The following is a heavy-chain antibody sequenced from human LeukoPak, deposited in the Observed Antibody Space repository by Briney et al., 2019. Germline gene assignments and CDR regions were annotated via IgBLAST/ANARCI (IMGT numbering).Heavy chain of an antibody. D-gene: IGHD3-10*01. Sequence: SVKVSCKASGFTFTSSAVQWVRQARGQRLEWIGWIVVGSGNTNYAQKFQERVTITRDMSTSTAYMELSSLRSEDTAVYYCAATEGYGSGSYYAYCYGMDVWGKGTTVTVSS. V-gene: IGHV1-58*01. CDR1: GFTFTSSA. J-gene: IGHJ6*04. CDR3: AATEGYGSGSYYAYCYGMDV. CDR2: IVVGSGNT.